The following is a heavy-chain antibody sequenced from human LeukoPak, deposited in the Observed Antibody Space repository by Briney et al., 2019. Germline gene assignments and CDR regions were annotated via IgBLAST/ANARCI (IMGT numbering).Heavy chain of an antibody. CDR3: ARGMRGDWFDP. D-gene: IGHD3-16*01. Sequence: GGSLRLSCAASGFTFSSYRMNWVRQAPGKGLEWVSSISSSSSYIYYADSVKGRFTISRDNAKNSLYLQMNSLRAEDTAVYYCARGMRGDWFDPWGQGTLVTVSS. V-gene: IGHV3-21*01. CDR1: GFTFSSYR. J-gene: IGHJ5*02. CDR2: ISSSSSYI.